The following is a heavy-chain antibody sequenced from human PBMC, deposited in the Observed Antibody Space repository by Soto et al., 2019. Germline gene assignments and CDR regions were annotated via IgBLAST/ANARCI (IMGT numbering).Heavy chain of an antibody. V-gene: IGHV4-39*01. CDR2: IYYSGST. CDR1: GGSISSSSYY. Sequence: QLQLQESGPGLVKPSETLSLTCTVSGGSISSSSYYWGWIRQPPGKGLEWIGSIYYSGSTYYNPSLNSRVTLSVDTSKNQSSLKLSSVTAADTAVYYCARHTPAISISDHWGQGTLVTVSS. J-gene: IGHJ4*02. CDR3: ARHTPAISISDH. D-gene: IGHD2-15*01.